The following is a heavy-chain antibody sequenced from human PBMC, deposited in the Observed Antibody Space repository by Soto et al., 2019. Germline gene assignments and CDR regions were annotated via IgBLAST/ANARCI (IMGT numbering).Heavy chain of an antibody. D-gene: IGHD3-10*01. Sequence: VQLIQSGTEVKKSGASVKISCEASGYTFFAYYMNWVRQAPGQGLEWMGMINPSGGTATYAQRFRDRLTVTRDTAARTVYMEPRTLRPDDTAVYYCARGDASSGTYWFDYWGQGTLVTASS. CDR3: ARGDASSGTYWFDY. V-gene: IGHV1-46*01. CDR2: INPSGGTA. J-gene: IGHJ4*02. CDR1: GYTFFAYY.